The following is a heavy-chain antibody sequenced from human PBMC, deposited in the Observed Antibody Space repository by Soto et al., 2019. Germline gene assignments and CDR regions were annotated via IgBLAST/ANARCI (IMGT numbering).Heavy chain of an antibody. CDR2: IYYSGST. CDR1: GGSISSGGYY. V-gene: IGHV4-31*03. CDR3: ARDLRGGYDSGNWFDP. D-gene: IGHD5-12*01. J-gene: IGHJ5*02. Sequence: SETLSLTCTVSGGSISSGGYYWSWIRQHPGKGLEWIGYIYYSGSTYYKPSLKSRVTISVDTSKNQFSLKLSSVTAADTALYYCARDLRGGYDSGNWFDPWGQGTLVTVSS.